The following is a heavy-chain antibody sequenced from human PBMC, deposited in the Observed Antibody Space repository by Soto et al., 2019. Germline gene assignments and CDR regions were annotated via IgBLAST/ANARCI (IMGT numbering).Heavy chain of an antibody. D-gene: IGHD6-19*01. Sequence: EVQLVESGGGLVQPGGSLRLSCAASGFSFTTHSMNWVRQAPGKGLEWISYIDSSRSSIYYADSVKGRFTISRDNANNFLYLSMNNLSDEDTAVYYCATHSMAAGYWGQGTLVTVSS. J-gene: IGHJ4*02. CDR3: ATHSMAAGY. V-gene: IGHV3-48*02. CDR1: GFSFTTHS. CDR2: IDSSRSSI.